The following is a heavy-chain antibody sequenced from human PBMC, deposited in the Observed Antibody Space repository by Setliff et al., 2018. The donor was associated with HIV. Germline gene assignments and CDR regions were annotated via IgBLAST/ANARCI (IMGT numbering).Heavy chain of an antibody. V-gene: IGHV1-2*02. CDR2: VNPNSGVA. CDR3: ARNFGLSPSGKYYYYYGMDI. J-gene: IGHJ6*02. Sequence: GASVKVSCKASGYTFTGHYLHWVRQAPGQGLEWLGWVNPNSGVAIYAQNFQGRVTMTRDASINAAYMELRGLRSDDTAVYYCARNFGLSPSGKYYYYYGMDIWGQGTTVTVSS. CDR1: GYTFTGHY. D-gene: IGHD3-10*01.